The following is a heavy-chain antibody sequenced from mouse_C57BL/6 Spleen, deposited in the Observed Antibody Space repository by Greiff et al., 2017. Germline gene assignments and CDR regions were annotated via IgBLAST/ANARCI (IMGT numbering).Heavy chain of an antibody. CDR1: GYTFTSYW. J-gene: IGHJ2*01. Sequence: QVQLQQPGAELVRPGTSVKLSCKASGYTFTSYWMHWVKQRPGQGLEWIGVIDPSDSYTNYNQKFKGKATLTVDTSSSTAYMQLSSLTSEDSAVYYCARGGAGNYFDYWGQGTTRTVSS. CDR2: IDPSDSYT. CDR3: ARGGAGNYFDY. V-gene: IGHV1-59*01. D-gene: IGHD4-1*01.